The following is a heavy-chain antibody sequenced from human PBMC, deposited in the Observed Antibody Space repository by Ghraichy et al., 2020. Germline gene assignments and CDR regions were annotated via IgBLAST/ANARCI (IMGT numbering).Heavy chain of an antibody. CDR2: ISYDGSNK. D-gene: IGHD2-2*02. CDR1: GFTFSSYA. V-gene: IGHV3-30-3*01. J-gene: IGHJ4*02. CDR3: ARERRDIVVVPAAIRQTHPNPLTDY. Sequence: GGSLRLSCAASGFTFSSYAMHWVRQAPGKGLEWVAVISYDGSNKYYADSVKGRFTISRDNSKNTLYLQMNSLRAEDTAVYYCARERRDIVVVPAAIRQTHPNPLTDYWGQGTLVTVSS.